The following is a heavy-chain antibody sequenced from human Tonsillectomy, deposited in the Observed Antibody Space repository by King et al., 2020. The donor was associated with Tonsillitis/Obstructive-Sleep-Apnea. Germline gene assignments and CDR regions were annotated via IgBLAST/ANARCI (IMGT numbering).Heavy chain of an antibody. CDR3: ARDPPSSGYDRNNWFDP. D-gene: IGHD5-12*01. CDR2: IIPIFGTA. J-gene: IGHJ5*02. V-gene: IGHV1-69*01. Sequence: QLVQSGAEVKKPGSSVKVSCKASGGTFSSYAISWVRQAPGQGLEWMGGIIPIFGTANYAQKFQGRVTITADESTSTAYMELGSLRSEDTAVYYCARDPPSSGYDRNNWFDPWGQGTLVTVSS. CDR1: GGTFSSYA.